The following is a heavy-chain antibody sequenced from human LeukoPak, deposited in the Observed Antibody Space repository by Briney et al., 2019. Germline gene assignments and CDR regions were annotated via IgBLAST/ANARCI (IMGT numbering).Heavy chain of an antibody. V-gene: IGHV4-4*07. J-gene: IGHJ4*02. Sequence: PSETLSLTCTVSGGSISSYYWSWIRQPAGKGLEWIGRIYTSGSTNYDPSLKSRVTMSVDTSKNRFSLKLSSVTAADTAVYYCARGATPTNFDFWGQGTLVTVSS. CDR1: GGSISSYY. CDR2: IYTSGST. D-gene: IGHD5-24*01. CDR3: ARGATPTNFDF.